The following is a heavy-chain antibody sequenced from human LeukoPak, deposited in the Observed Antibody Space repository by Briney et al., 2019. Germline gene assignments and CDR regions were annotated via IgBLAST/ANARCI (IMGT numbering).Heavy chain of an antibody. D-gene: IGHD1-14*01. Sequence: GGSLRLSCAASGFTFSSSAMSWVRQVPGKGLEWVSGISASGGSTSYADSVRGRFTISRDNSKNTLYVQMNSLRGEDTAVYYCARLSDLDYDGITGAFQFWGQGTMVTVSS. CDR3: ARLSDLDYDGITGAFQF. CDR1: GFTFSSSA. CDR2: ISASGGST. V-gene: IGHV3-23*01. J-gene: IGHJ3*01.